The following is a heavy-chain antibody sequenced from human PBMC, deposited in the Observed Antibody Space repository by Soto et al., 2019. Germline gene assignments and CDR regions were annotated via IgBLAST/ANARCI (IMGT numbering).Heavy chain of an antibody. J-gene: IGHJ5*02. CDR2: ISYDGSNK. CDR1: GFTFSSYA. CDR3: ARDLGWYQLLYWFDP. V-gene: IGHV3-30-3*01. D-gene: IGHD2-2*01. Sequence: LRLSCAASGFTFSSYAMHWVRQSPCKGLEWVAVISYDGSNKYYADSVKGRFTISRDNSKNTLYLQMNSLRAEDTAVYYCARDLGWYQLLYWFDPWGQGTLVTVSS.